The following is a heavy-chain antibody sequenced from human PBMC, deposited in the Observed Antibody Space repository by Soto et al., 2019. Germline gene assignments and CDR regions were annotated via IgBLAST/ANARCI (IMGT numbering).Heavy chain of an antibody. CDR1: GFTFSSYA. CDR2: ISGAALNT. V-gene: IGHV3-23*01. Sequence: EVQLLDSGGGLVQPGGSLRLSCAASGFTFSSYAMHWVRQAPGKGLEWVSTISGAALNTYYADSVKGRFTISRDSSKRTVYLQMNSLSAADTAVYYCAKDLWSGRGGGIDYWGQLTLVTVAS. J-gene: IGHJ4*02. CDR3: AKDLWSGRGGGIDY. D-gene: IGHD3-3*01.